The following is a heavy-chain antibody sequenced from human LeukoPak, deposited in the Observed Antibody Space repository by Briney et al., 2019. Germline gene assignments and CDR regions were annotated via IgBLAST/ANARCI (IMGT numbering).Heavy chain of an antibody. CDR1: GGTFSSYA. D-gene: IGHD2-2*01. J-gene: IGHJ3*02. CDR3: ARYPHNIVVVPAARSGAFDI. CDR2: IIPIFGTA. Sequence: GASVTVSCKASGGTFSSYAISWVRQAPGQGLEWMGGIIPIFGTANYAQKFQGRVTITADESTSTTYMELSSLRSEDTAVYYCARYPHNIVVVPAARSGAFDIWGQGTMVTVSS. V-gene: IGHV1-69*13.